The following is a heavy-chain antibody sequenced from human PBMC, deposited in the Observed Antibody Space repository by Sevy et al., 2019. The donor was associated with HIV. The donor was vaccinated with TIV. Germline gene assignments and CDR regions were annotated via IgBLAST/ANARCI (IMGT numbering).Heavy chain of an antibody. J-gene: IGHJ4*02. CDR1: GGSITSLY. CDR3: AGENAWGRGYS. Sequence: ETLSLTCTVSGGSITSLYWNWIRQPPGKGLEWIANIYYNGHINYNPSLKSRVTLSLDTSKNQFSLRLSSVTATDTAMYYCAGENAWGRGYSWGQGTLVTVSS. D-gene: IGHD1-26*01. CDR2: IYYNGHI. V-gene: IGHV4-59*08.